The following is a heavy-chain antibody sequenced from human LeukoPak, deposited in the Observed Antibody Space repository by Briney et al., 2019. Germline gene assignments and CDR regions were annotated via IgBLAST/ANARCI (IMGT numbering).Heavy chain of an antibody. CDR2: ISGSDGST. Sequence: GGSLRLSCAASGFTFSSYAMSWVRQAPGKGLEWVSGISGSDGSTNYADSVKGRFTISRENSKNTLYLQMNSLRAEDTAVYYCAKVRSYFDYWGQGTLVTVSS. J-gene: IGHJ4*02. CDR1: GFTFSSYA. V-gene: IGHV3-23*01. CDR3: AKVRSYFDY.